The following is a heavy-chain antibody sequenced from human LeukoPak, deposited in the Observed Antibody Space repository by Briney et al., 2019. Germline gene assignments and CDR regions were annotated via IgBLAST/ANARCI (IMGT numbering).Heavy chain of an antibody. CDR2: INPNSGGT. CDR1: GYTFTGYY. CDR3: ARVGSSSSKEGKDYYYYMDV. J-gene: IGHJ6*03. D-gene: IGHD6-6*01. Sequence: ASVKVSCKASGYTFTGYYMHWVRRAPGQGLEWMGWINPNSGGTNYAQKFQGRVTMTRDTSISTAYMELSRLRSDDTAVYYCARVGSSSSKEGKDYYYYMDVWGKGTTVTVSS. V-gene: IGHV1-2*02.